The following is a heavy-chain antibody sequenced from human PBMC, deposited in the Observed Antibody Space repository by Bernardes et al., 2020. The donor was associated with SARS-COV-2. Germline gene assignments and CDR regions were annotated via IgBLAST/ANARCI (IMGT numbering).Heavy chain of an antibody. CDR3: ARVGITIFGVVNRAFDY. V-gene: IGHV4-31*03. D-gene: IGHD3-3*01. Sequence: SETLSLTCTVSGGSISSGGYYWSWIRQHPGKGLEWIGYIYYSGSTYYNPSLKSRVTISVDTSKNQFSLKLSSVTAADTAVYYCARVGITIFGVVNRAFDYWGQGTLVTVSS. CDR2: IYYSGST. CDR1: GGSISSGGYY. J-gene: IGHJ4*02.